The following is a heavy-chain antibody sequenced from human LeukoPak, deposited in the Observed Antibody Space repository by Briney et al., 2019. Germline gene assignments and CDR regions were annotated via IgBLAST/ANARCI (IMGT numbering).Heavy chain of an antibody. Sequence: KPSETLSLTCAVSGGSISSSNWWSWVRQPPGKGLEWIGEIYHSGSTNYNPSLKSRVTITVDKSKNQFSLKLSSVTAADTAVYYCARGYCSGGSCPPDYYYYYYMDVWGKGTTVTISS. CDR2: IYHSGST. V-gene: IGHV4-4*02. CDR1: GGSISSSNW. J-gene: IGHJ6*03. D-gene: IGHD2-15*01. CDR3: ARGYCSGGSCPPDYYYYYYMDV.